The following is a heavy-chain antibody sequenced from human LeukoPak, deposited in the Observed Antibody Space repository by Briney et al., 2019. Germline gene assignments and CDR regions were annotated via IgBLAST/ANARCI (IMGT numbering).Heavy chain of an antibody. D-gene: IGHD3-16*01. V-gene: IGHV3-23*01. CDR3: ARDSPGGVLDY. J-gene: IGHJ4*02. Sequence: PGGSLRLSCAGSGFIFSDYVMSWVRQAPGKGLEWVSASGTGGRTYYADSVKGRFTISRDNSKNTVYVQMNSLRAEDTAMYYCARDSPGGVLDYWGQGTLVTVSS. CDR2: SGTGGRT. CDR1: GFIFSDYV.